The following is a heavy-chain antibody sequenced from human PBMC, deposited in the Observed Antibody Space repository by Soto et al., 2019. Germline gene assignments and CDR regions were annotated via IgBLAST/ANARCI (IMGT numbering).Heavy chain of an antibody. CDR2: INPNSGGT. D-gene: IGHD2-2*01. J-gene: IGHJ6*02. V-gene: IGHV1-2*02. CDR1: GYTFTGYY. CDR3: ARRYCSSTSLCYYYSMDV. Sequence: VASVKVSCKASGYTFTGYYMHWVRQAPGQGLEWMGWINPNSGGTNYAQKFQGRVTMTRDTSISTAYMELSRLRSDDTAVYYCARRYCSSTSLCYYYSMDVWGQGTTVTVS.